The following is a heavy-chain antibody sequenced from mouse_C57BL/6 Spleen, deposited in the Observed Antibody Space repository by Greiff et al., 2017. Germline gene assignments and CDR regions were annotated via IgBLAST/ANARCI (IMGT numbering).Heavy chain of an antibody. D-gene: IGHD2-3*01. Sequence: QVQLQQPGAELVKPGASVKMSCKASGYTFTSYWITWVKQRPGQGLEWIGDIYPGSGSTNYNEKFKSKATLTVDTSSSTAYMQLSSLTSEDSAVFECAREGIYDGDFGYWGQGTTLTVSS. J-gene: IGHJ2*01. CDR3: AREGIYDGDFGY. V-gene: IGHV1-55*01. CDR2: IYPGSGST. CDR1: GYTFTSYW.